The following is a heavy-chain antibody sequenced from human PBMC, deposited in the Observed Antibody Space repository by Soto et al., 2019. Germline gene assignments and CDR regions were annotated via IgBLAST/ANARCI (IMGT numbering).Heavy chain of an antibody. CDR2: IYWDDDK. CDR1: GFSLSTSGVG. J-gene: IGHJ3*02. D-gene: IGHD6-19*01. V-gene: IGHV2-5*02. Sequence: SGPTLVNPTQTLTLTCTFSGFSLSTSGVGVGWIRQPPGKALEWLALIYWDDDKRYSPSLTCRLTITKDTSKKQVVLTMTNMDPVETATYYCAHNIAVAGTGEPDAFDIWGQGTMVTVSS. CDR3: AHNIAVAGTGEPDAFDI.